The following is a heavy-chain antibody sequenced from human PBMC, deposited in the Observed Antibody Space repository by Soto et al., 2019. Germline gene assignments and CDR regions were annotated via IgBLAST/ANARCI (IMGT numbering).Heavy chain of an antibody. V-gene: IGHV3-30*18. CDR1: VFNFNSYG. CDR3: AKEALGIADY. Sequence: GWSLRLSCASSVFNFNSYGMHWVRQAPGKGLEWVAVISSDGNNKYYADSVKGRFTISRDNSKNTLYLHMNSLRTEDTAVYYCAKEALGIADYWGHGTLVTVSS. J-gene: IGHJ4*01. D-gene: IGHD7-27*01. CDR2: ISSDGNNK.